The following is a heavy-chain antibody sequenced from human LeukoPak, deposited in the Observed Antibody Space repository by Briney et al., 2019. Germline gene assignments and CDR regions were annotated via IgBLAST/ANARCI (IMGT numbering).Heavy chain of an antibody. CDR2: INPSGGST. V-gene: IGHV1-46*01. CDR1: GYTFTSYY. D-gene: IGHD3-22*01. CDR3: ATAGFNYYDSSGYSFDY. Sequence: ASVKVSCKASGYTFTSYYMHWVRQAPGQGLEWMGIINPSGGSTSYAQKFQGRVTMTRDMSTSTVYMELSSLRSEDTAVYYCATAGFNYYDSSGYSFDYWGQGTLVTVSS. J-gene: IGHJ4*02.